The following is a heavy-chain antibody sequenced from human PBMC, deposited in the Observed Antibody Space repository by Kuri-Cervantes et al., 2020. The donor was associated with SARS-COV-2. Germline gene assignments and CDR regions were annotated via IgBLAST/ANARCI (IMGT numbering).Heavy chain of an antibody. CDR2: IKQDGSEK. J-gene: IGHJ3*02. V-gene: IGHV3-7*01. D-gene: IGHD6-6*01. Sequence: GESLKISCAASGFTFSSYWMSWVRQAPGKGLEWVANIKQDGSEKYYVDSVKGRFTISRDNAKNSLYLQMNSLRAEDTAVYYCARSDGSSSPDGAFDIWGQGTMVTVSS. CDR1: GFTFSSYW. CDR3: ARSDGSSSPDGAFDI.